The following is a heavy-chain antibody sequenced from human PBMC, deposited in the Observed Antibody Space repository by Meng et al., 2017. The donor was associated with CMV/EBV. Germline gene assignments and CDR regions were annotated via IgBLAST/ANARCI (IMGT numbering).Heavy chain of an antibody. CDR1: GFTFSSYA. CDR3: ARGLAARPWDY. Sequence: GESLKISCAASGFTFSSYAMHWVRQAPGKGLEWVSYISSSSSTIYYADSVKGRFTISRDNAKNSLYLQMNSLRAEDTAVYYCARGLAARPWDYWGQGTLVTVSS. CDR2: ISSSSSTI. J-gene: IGHJ4*02. D-gene: IGHD6-6*01. V-gene: IGHV3-48*04.